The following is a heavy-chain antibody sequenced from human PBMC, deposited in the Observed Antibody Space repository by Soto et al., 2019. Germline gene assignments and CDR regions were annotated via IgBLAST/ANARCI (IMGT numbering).Heavy chain of an antibody. CDR1: VASISSYY. V-gene: IGHV4-59*01. J-gene: IGHJ4*02. Sequence: PSETLSLTSTFPVASISSYYWTWIRQTPGKGLEWIGYIYYSGSTNYNPSLKSRVTISVDTSKNQFSLKLSSVTAADTAVYYCARDRSSGWGFDYWGQGTRVTVSS. CDR3: ARDRSSGWGFDY. CDR2: IYYSGST. D-gene: IGHD6-19*01.